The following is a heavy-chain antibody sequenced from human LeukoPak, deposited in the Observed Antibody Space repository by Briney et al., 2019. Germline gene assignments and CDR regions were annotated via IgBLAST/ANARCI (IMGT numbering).Heavy chain of an antibody. V-gene: IGHV1-2*02. CDR2: INPNSGGT. Sequence: ASVKVSCKASGYTFTGYYMYWVRQAPGQGLEWMGWINPNSGGTHYAQKFQGRVTVTRDTSISTTYMDLSRLKSDDTAIYYCARKGEIYGDYDYWGQGTLVTVSS. J-gene: IGHJ4*02. CDR1: GYTFTGYY. CDR3: ARKGEIYGDYDY. D-gene: IGHD4-17*01.